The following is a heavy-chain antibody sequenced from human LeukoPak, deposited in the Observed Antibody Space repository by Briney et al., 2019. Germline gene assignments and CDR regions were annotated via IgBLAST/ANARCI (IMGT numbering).Heavy chain of an antibody. J-gene: IGHJ6*03. V-gene: IGHV3-30*02. CDR2: IRYDGSNK. CDR1: GFTFSSYG. Sequence: GGSLRLSCAASGFTFSSYGMHWVRQAPGKGLEWVAFIRYDGSNKYYADPVKGRFTISRDNSKNTLYLQMNSLRAEDTAVYYCAKDKYNFWSGSNYYYMDVWGKGTTVTVSS. D-gene: IGHD3-3*01. CDR3: AKDKYNFWSGSNYYYMDV.